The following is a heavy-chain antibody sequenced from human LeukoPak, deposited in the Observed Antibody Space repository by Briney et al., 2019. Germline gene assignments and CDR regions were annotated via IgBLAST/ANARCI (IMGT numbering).Heavy chain of an antibody. V-gene: IGHV4-59*01. J-gene: IGHJ6*03. CDR1: GGSISSYY. CDR3: ARGGERFGELFRGYYYYMDV. Sequence: SETLSLTCTVSGGSISSYYWSWIRQPPGKGLEWIGYIYYSGSTNYNPSLKSRVTISVDTSKNQFSLKLSSVTAADTAVYYCARGGERFGELFRGYYYYMDVWGKGTTVTVSS. CDR2: IYYSGST. D-gene: IGHD3-10*01.